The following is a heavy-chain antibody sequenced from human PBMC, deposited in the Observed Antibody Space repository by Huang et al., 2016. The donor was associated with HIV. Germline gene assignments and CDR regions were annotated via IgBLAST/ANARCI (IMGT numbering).Heavy chain of an antibody. CDR2: ISSGSKHI. D-gene: IGHD5-18*01. J-gene: IGHJ4*02. V-gene: IGHV3-21*06. CDR1: GFTFGISN. CDR3: VRDSWIQEWLEYYFDY. Sequence: VRLVESGGGLVKPGGSLRLSCAASGFTFGISNMNWVRQAPNKGLEWVASISSGSKHIHYADSVKGRFSISRDNDKNIMYLQMSRLRGEDTAVYYCVRDSWIQEWLEYYFDYWGQGTLVTVS.